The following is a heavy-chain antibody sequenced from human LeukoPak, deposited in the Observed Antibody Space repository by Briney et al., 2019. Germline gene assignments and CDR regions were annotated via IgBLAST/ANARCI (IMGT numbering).Heavy chain of an antibody. CDR1: GYTFTSYD. D-gene: IGHD3-10*01. J-gene: IGHJ4*02. CDR2: MNPNSGNT. CDR3: ARDRHSDSGGYHFDY. V-gene: IGHV1-8*01. Sequence: ASVKVSCKASGYTFTSYDINWVRQATGQGLEWMGWMNPNSGNTGYAQKFQGRVTMTRNTSISTAYMELSSLRSEDTAVHYCARDRHSDSGGYHFDYWGQGTLVTVSS.